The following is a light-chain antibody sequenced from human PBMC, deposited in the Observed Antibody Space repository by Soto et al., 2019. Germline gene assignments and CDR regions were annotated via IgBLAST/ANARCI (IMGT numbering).Light chain of an antibody. J-gene: IGKJ1*01. CDR1: QSVSSSY. V-gene: IGKV3-20*01. CDR3: QQYGSSRT. CDR2: GAS. Sequence: EIVLTQSPGTLSLSPGERATLSCRASQSVSSSYLAWYQQKPGQAPRLLIYGASSRATGIPNRFSGSGSAIDFSLSISRLEPEDFAVYYCQQYGSSRTFGQGTKVEIK.